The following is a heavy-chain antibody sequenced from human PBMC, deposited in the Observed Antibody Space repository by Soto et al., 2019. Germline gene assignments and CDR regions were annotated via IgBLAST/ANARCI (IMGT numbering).Heavy chain of an antibody. CDR2: ISGSGDST. J-gene: IGHJ4*02. CDR3: ARESTPRLGYCTNGVCYNDC. D-gene: IGHD2-8*01. CDR1: GFAFSSYA. V-gene: IGHV3-23*01. Sequence: GGSLRLSCAASGFAFSSYAMSWVRQAPGKGLEWVSAISGSGDSTHYADSVKGRFTISRDNYKNTLYLQMNSLSAEDTAAYYCARESTPRLGYCTNGVCYNDCWGQGTLVTV.